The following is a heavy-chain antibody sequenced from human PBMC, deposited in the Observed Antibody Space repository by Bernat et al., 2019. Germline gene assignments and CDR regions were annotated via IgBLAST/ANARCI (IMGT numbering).Heavy chain of an antibody. CDR2: IYYSGST. CDR1: GGSISSYY. D-gene: IGHD6-13*01. CDR3: ASYIAAAGTV. J-gene: IGHJ4*02. V-gene: IGHV4-59*08. Sequence: QVQLQESGPGLVKPSETLSRTCTVSGGSISSYYWSWIRQPPGKGLEWIGYIYYSGSTNYNPSLKSRVTISVDTSKNPFSLMLGSVAAADTAVYYCASYIAAAGTVWGQGTLVTVSS.